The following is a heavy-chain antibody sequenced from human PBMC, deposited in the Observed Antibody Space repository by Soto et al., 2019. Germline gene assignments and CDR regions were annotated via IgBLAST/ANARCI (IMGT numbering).Heavy chain of an antibody. CDR1: GGSVSSGSYY. D-gene: IGHD3-9*01. J-gene: IGHJ5*02. V-gene: IGHV4-61*01. CDR2: IYYSGST. CDR3: ARADVLRYFDWLPQYNWFDP. Sequence: QVQLQESGPGLVKPSETLSLTRTVSGGSVSSGSYYWSWIRQPPGKGLEWIGYIYYSGSTNYNPSLKSRVTISVDTSKNQFSLKLSSVTAADTAVYYCARADVLRYFDWLPQYNWFDPWGQGTLVTVSS.